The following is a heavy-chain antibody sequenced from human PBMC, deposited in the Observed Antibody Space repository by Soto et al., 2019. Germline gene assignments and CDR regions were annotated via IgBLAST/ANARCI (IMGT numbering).Heavy chain of an antibody. J-gene: IGHJ6*02. D-gene: IGHD1-26*01. V-gene: IGHV4-4*02. CDR2: IYHSGST. Sequence: QVQLQESGPGLVKPSGTLSLTCAVSGGSISSSNWWSWVRQPPGKGMEWIGEIYHSGSTNYNPSLKSRATISVDKSKNQFSLKLSSVTAADTAVYYCARVSGSYYYGMDVWGQGTTVTVSS. CDR1: GGSISSSNW. CDR3: ARVSGSYYYGMDV.